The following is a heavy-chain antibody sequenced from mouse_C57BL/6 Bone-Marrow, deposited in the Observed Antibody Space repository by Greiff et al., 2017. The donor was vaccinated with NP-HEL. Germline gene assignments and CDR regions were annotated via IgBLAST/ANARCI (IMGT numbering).Heavy chain of an antibody. CDR2: ISSGGSYT. CDR3: ARPVYFDY. V-gene: IGHV5-6*02. Sequence: DVMLVESGGDLVKPGGSLKLSCAASGFTFSSYGMSWVRQTPDQRLEWVASISSGGSYTYYPDSVKGRFTISRDNAKNTLYLQMSSLKSEDTAMYYCARPVYFDYWGQGTTLTVSS. J-gene: IGHJ2*01. CDR1: GFTFSSYG.